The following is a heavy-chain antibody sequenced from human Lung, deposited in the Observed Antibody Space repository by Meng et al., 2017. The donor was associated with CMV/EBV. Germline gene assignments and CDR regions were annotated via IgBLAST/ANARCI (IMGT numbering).Heavy chain of an antibody. D-gene: IGHD3/OR15-3a*01. CDR1: GYTFNGYN. CDR2: INPNSGGT. CDR3: ARLFHTILGTGYYYGMDV. J-gene: IGHJ6*02. Sequence: ASVKVSCKASGYTFNGYNMHWVRQAPGQGLEWMGWINPNSGGTNYAQRFQGRVTLTIDTSISTAYMELSRLKSDDTAVYFCARLFHTILGTGYYYGMDVWGQGTXVTVYS. V-gene: IGHV1-2*02.